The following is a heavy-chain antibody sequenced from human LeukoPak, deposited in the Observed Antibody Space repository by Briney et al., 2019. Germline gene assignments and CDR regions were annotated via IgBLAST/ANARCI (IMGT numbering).Heavy chain of an antibody. V-gene: IGHV3-30*02. Sequence: GGSLRLSCAASGFTFSSYGMHWVRQAPGKGLEWVAFIRYDGSNKYYADSVKGRFTISRDNSKNTLYLQVNSLRAEDTAVYYCAKDLHPYYYGSGPFDYWGQGTLVTVSS. D-gene: IGHD3-10*01. J-gene: IGHJ4*02. CDR2: IRYDGSNK. CDR1: GFTFSSYG. CDR3: AKDLHPYYYGSGPFDY.